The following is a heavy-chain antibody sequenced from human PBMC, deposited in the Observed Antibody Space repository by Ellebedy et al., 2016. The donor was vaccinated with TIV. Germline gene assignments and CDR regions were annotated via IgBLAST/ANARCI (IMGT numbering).Heavy chain of an antibody. V-gene: IGHV3-23*01. Sequence: GESLKISCAASGFTFSSYAMSWVRQAPGKGLEWVSAISGSGDSPHYADSVKGRFTISRDTSKNTLYLKINSLRAEDTAVYYCAKDRFSSAWYGGYFDYWGQGTLVTVSS. CDR2: ISGSGDSP. CDR3: AKDRFSSAWYGGYFDY. J-gene: IGHJ4*02. CDR1: GFTFSSYA. D-gene: IGHD6-19*01.